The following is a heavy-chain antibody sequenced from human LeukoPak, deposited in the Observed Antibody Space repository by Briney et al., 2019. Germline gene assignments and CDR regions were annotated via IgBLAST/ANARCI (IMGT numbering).Heavy chain of an antibody. D-gene: IGHD3-3*01. V-gene: IGHV4-39*01. CDR3: ASPSKYYDFWGGYSYYYYYMDV. CDR1: GGSISSSSYY. CDR2: IYLNRRP. J-gene: IGHJ6*03. Sequence: SATLSLTCTVSGGSISSSSYYWAWIRQPPGRGPEWMGGIYLNRRPYYNPSLKSRVTISVDTSKNQFSLKLSSVTAADTAVYYCASPSKYYDFWGGYSYYYYYMDVWGKGTTVTVSS.